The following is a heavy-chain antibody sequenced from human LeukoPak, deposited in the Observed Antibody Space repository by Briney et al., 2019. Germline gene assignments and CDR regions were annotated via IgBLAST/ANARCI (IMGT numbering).Heavy chain of an antibody. Sequence: GRSLRLSCVASGFTFTGHSMHWVRQAPGKGLEWVAVVADDEKTIFYADSLKGRFTVSRDNSKNTVYLQMDSLRADDTAVYYCAKGGLVHRFDPWGQGTLVTVSS. CDR3: AKGGLVHRFDP. J-gene: IGHJ5*02. CDR1: GFTFTGHS. V-gene: IGHV3-30*04. CDR2: VADDEKTI.